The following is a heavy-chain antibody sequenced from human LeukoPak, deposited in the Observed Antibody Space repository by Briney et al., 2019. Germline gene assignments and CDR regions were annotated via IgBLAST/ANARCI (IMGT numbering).Heavy chain of an antibody. V-gene: IGHV3-48*01. J-gene: IGHJ4*02. CDR2: ISSSSSTI. Sequence: QTGGSLRLSCAASGFTFSSYAMHWVRQAPGKGLEWVSYISSSSSTIYYADSVKGRFTISRDNAKNSLYLQMNSLRAEDTAVHYCARTWLVHGGDDSCLLGYWGQGTLVTVSS. CDR1: GFTFSSYA. CDR3: ARTWLVHGGDDSCLLGY. D-gene: IGHD6-19*01.